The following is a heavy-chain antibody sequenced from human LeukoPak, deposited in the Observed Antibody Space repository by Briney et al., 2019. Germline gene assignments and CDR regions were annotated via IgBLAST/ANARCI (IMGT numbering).Heavy chain of an antibody. J-gene: IGHJ3*02. CDR1: GFTLSTYE. D-gene: IGHD2-15*01. CDR2: ITSSGSPT. Sequence: GGSLRLSCAASGFTLSTYEITWVRQAPGKGLEWISFITSSGSPTFYADSVKGRFTIFRHTAKNSLFLQMNNLRGEDTAVYYCARDISSSTRAFDIWGQGTMVTVS. CDR3: ARDISSSTRAFDI. V-gene: IGHV3-48*03.